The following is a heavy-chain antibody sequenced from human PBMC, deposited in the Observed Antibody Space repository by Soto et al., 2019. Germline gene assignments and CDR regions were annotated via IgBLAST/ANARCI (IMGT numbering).Heavy chain of an antibody. CDR3: AREGVRYCSGGSCYSGPYYYYGMDV. V-gene: IGHV1-18*01. CDR2: ISAYNGNT. D-gene: IGHD2-15*01. CDR1: GYTFTSYG. Sequence: ASVKVSCKASGYTFTSYGISWVRQAPGQGLEWMGWISAYNGNTNYAQKLQGRVTMTTDTSTSTAYMELRGLRSDDTAVYYCAREGVRYCSGGSCYSGPYYYYGMDVWGQGTTVTVSS. J-gene: IGHJ6*02.